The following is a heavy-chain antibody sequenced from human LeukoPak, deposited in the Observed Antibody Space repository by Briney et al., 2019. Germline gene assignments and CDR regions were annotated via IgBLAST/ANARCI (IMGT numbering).Heavy chain of an antibody. CDR1: GFTFSNYA. D-gene: IGHD3-3*01. J-gene: IGHJ6*02. CDR2: ISSNGGST. V-gene: IGHV3-64*02. CDR3: ARGLRAYYYYGMDV. Sequence: PGGSLRPSCAASGFTFSNYAMHWVRQAPGEGLEYVSAISSNGGSTYYADSVKGRFTISRDNSKNTLFLQMGSLRVEDMAVYYCARGLRAYYYYGMDVWDQGTTVTVSS.